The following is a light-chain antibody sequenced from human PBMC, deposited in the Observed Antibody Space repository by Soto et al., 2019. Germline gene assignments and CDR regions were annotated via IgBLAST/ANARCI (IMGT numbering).Light chain of an antibody. V-gene: IGKV1-5*01. Sequence: DIQMTQSPSTLSASVGGRVTITCQASQSISNWLAWYQQKPGKAPKLLIYDASSLESGVPSRFSGSGSGTEFTLTISSLQPDDFATYYCQHYNKYSGTFGQGTKVDIK. CDR3: QHYNKYSGT. J-gene: IGKJ1*01. CDR2: DAS. CDR1: QSISNW.